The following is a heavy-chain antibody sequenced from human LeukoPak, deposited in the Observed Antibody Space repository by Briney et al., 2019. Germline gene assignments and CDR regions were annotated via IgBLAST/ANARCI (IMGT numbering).Heavy chain of an antibody. Sequence: SVKVSCKASGYTFTSYDISWVRQAPGQGLEWMGGIIPIFGTANYAQKFQGRVTITADESTSTAYMELSSLRSEDTAVYYCAITYYDILTGGYYFDYWGQGTLVTVSS. CDR1: GYTFTSYD. V-gene: IGHV1-69*13. CDR3: AITYYDILTGGYYFDY. J-gene: IGHJ4*02. CDR2: IIPIFGTA. D-gene: IGHD3-9*01.